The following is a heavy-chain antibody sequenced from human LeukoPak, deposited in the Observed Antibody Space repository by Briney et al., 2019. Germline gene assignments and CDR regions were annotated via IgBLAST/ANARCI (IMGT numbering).Heavy chain of an antibody. V-gene: IGHV4-34*01. D-gene: IGHD2-15*01. J-gene: IGHJ4*02. CDR1: GGSFSGYY. Sequence: SETLSLTCAVYGGSFSGYYWSWIRQPPGKGLEWIGEINHSGSTNYNPTLKSRVTISVDTSKNQFSLKLSSVTAADTAVYYCARGGYFDYWGQGTLVTVSS. CDR3: ARGGYFDY. CDR2: INHSGST.